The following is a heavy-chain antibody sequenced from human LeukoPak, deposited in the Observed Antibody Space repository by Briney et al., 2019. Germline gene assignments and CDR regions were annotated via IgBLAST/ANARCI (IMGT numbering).Heavy chain of an antibody. D-gene: IGHD3-10*01. CDR1: GFTFSSYS. J-gene: IGHJ6*03. CDR3: GRDNASGIGRGFYYIDV. Sequence: GGSLRLSCAASGFTFSSYSMNWVRQAPGKGLEWVSSISSTTSYADSVKGRFTISRDNAKNSLYLQMISLVPEDTALYYCGRDNASGIGRGFYYIDVWGKGTTVTISS. CDR2: ISSTTS. V-gene: IGHV3-21*04.